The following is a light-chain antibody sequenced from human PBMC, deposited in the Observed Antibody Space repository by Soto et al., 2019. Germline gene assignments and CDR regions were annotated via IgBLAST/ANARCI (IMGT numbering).Light chain of an antibody. Sequence: DIQMTQSPSSPSASVGDRVTITCQASQDISNYLTWFQQRPGKAPKLLIYDASTLETGVPSRFSGSGSGTDFTFTISSLQPEDLATYYCQQYDNLPLTCGGGTKVEIK. CDR2: DAS. J-gene: IGKJ4*01. CDR3: QQYDNLPLT. CDR1: QDISNY. V-gene: IGKV1-33*01.